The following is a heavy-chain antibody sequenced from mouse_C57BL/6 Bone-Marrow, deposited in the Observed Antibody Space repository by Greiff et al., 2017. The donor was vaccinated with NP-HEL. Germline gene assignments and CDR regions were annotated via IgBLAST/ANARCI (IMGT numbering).Heavy chain of an antibody. D-gene: IGHD1-1*01. CDR1: GYTFTSYG. V-gene: IGHV1-81*01. CDR2: IYPRSGNT. CDR3: ARRDYGSPYFDY. Sequence: LVESGAELARPGASVKLSCKASGYTFTSYGISWVKQRTGQGLEWIGEIYPRSGNTYYNEKFKGKATLTADKSSSTAYMELRSLTSEDSAVYFCARRDYGSPYFDYWGQGTTLTVSS. J-gene: IGHJ2*01.